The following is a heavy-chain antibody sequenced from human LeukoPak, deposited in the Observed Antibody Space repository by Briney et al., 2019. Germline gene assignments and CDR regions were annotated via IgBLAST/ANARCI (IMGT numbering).Heavy chain of an antibody. Sequence: GGSLRLSCAASGFTFSTYGMHWVRQAPGKGLEWVALIWYDGSNKYYADSVKGRFTISRDNSKNTLYLQMNSLRAEDTAVYYCAKDPYTVVTIHYMDVWGKGTTVTVSS. CDR1: GFTFSTYG. V-gene: IGHV3-33*06. CDR2: IWYDGSNK. D-gene: IGHD4-23*01. CDR3: AKDPYTVVTIHYMDV. J-gene: IGHJ6*03.